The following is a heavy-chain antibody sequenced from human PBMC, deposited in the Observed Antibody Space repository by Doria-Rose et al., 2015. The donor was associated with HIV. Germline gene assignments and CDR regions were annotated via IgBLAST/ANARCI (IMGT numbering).Heavy chain of an antibody. CDR1: GVSLSSPGMG. CDR3: ARIKSSRWYHKYYFDF. D-gene: IGHD6-13*01. CDR2: IFSDDER. J-gene: IGHJ4*02. V-gene: IGHV2-26*01. Sequence: QVTLKESGPVLVKPTETLTLTCTVSGVSLSSPGMGVSWIRQPPGRALEWLAIIFSDDERSYITPLKSRLTISRGTSKSQVVLTMTDMDPVDTATYYCARIKSSRWYHKYYFDFWGQGTLVIVSA.